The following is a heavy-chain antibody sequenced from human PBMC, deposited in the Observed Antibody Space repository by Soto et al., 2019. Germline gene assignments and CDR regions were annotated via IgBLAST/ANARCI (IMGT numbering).Heavy chain of an antibody. CDR2: ISAYNGNT. V-gene: IGHV1-18*01. J-gene: IGHJ4*02. CDR1: GYTFTSYG. Sequence: ASVKVSCKASGYTFTSYGISWVRQAPGQGLEWMGWISAYNGNTNYAQKLQGRVTMTTDTSTSAAYMELRSLRSDDTAVYYCARDGYCSSTSCYLGYWGQGTRVTVSS. D-gene: IGHD2-2*01. CDR3: ARDGYCSSTSCYLGY.